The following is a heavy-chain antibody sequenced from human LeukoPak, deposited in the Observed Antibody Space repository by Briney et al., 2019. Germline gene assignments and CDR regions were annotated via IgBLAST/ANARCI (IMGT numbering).Heavy chain of an antibody. CDR2: ISGSGGST. V-gene: IGHV3-23*01. Sequence: GWSLRLSCAASGFTFSSYAMSWVRQAPGKGLEWVSAISGSGGSTYYADSVKGRFTISRDNSKNTLYLQMNSLRAEDTAVYYCAKDQRSSWFHYFDYWGQGTLVTVSS. J-gene: IGHJ4*02. CDR1: GFTFSSYA. D-gene: IGHD6-13*01. CDR3: AKDQRSSWFHYFDY.